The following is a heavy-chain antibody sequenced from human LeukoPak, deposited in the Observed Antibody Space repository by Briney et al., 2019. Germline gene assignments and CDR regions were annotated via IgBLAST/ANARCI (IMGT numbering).Heavy chain of an antibody. CDR1: GFTVTNNY. D-gene: IGHD3-10*01. CDR2: IYSNGNT. Sequence: GGSLRLSCAASGFTVTNNYMSWVRQAPGKGLEWVSVIYSNGNTYYADSVKGRFTISRDNDKNTLYLQMNSLRAEDTAVYYCAREIPLTNWGQGTLVTVSS. J-gene: IGHJ1*01. V-gene: IGHV3-53*01. CDR3: AREIPLTN.